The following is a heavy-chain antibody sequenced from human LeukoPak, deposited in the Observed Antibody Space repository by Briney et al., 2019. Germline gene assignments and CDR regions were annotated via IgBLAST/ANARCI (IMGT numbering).Heavy chain of an antibody. D-gene: IGHD3-9*01. Sequence: GGSLRLSCAASGFTFSSYAMHWVRQAPGKGLEWVALISYDGSNKYFADSVKGRFTISRDNAKNSLYLQMNSLRAEDTAVYYCAREESGEYYDILTGYRAVPAFDPWGQGTLVTVSS. CDR3: AREESGEYYDILTGYRAVPAFDP. CDR2: ISYDGSNK. J-gene: IGHJ5*02. CDR1: GFTFSSYA. V-gene: IGHV3-30*04.